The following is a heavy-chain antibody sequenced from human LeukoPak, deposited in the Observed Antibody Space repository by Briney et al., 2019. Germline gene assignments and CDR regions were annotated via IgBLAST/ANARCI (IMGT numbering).Heavy chain of an antibody. Sequence: PGGSLRLSCAASGFTFSSYGMHWVRQAPGKGLEWVAVISYDGSNKYYADSVKGRFTISRDNSKNTLYLQMNSLRAEDTAVYYCAKVHDSSGYYQYYFDYWGQGTLVTVSS. D-gene: IGHD3-22*01. CDR1: GFTFSSYG. CDR2: ISYDGSNK. V-gene: IGHV3-30*18. CDR3: AKVHDSSGYYQYYFDY. J-gene: IGHJ4*02.